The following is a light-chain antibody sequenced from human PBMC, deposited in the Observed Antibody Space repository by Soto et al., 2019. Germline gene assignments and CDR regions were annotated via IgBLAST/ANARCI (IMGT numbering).Light chain of an antibody. V-gene: IGKV1-33*01. CDR1: QDISNY. J-gene: IGKJ4*01. Sequence: DIQMTQSPSSLSASVGDRVTITCQASQDISNYLNWYQQKPGKAPKLLIYDASNLETGVPSRFSGSGSGTDFTFTISSLQPEDIATYYCQQYDNLPLTFGGGTKVGIK. CDR3: QQYDNLPLT. CDR2: DAS.